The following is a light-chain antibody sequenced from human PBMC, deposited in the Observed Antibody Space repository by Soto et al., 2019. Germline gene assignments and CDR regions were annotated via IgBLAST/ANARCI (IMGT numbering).Light chain of an antibody. Sequence: NFMLTQPHSVSESPGKTVTISCIGSSGSIACNSVQWYQQRPGSAPTTVFYEDNQRPSGVPDRFSGSIDSSSTSASLTISGLKPEDEADYYCQTWASGIRLFGGGTKLTVL. CDR1: SGSIACNS. J-gene: IGLJ3*02. V-gene: IGLV6-57*02. CDR2: EDN. CDR3: QTWASGIRL.